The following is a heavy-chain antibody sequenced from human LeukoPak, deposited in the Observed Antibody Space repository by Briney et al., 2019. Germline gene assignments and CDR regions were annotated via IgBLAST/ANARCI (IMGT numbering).Heavy chain of an antibody. Sequence: GESLKISCKGSGYSFTSYWLGWVRQMPGKGLEWMGIIYPGDSDTRYSPSFQGQVTISADKSISTAYLQWSSLKASDTAMYYCARQDYYGSGSYFPGYYYYGMDVWGQGTTVTVSS. D-gene: IGHD3-10*01. CDR1: GYSFTSYW. V-gene: IGHV5-51*01. CDR3: ARQDYYGSGSYFPGYYYYGMDV. J-gene: IGHJ6*02. CDR2: IYPGDSDT.